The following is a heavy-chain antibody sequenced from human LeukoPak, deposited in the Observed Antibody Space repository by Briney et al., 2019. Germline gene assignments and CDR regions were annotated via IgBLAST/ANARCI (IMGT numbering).Heavy chain of an antibody. J-gene: IGHJ4*02. Sequence: SETLSLTCAVSGGSISSSNWWSWVRQPPGKGLEWIGEIYHSGSTNYNPSLKSRVTISVDKSKNQFSLKLSSVTAADTAVYYCAREAIYGSGSYPDYWGQGTLVTVSS. V-gene: IGHV4-4*02. CDR2: IYHSGST. CDR3: AREAIYGSGSYPDY. D-gene: IGHD3-10*01. CDR1: GGSISSSNW.